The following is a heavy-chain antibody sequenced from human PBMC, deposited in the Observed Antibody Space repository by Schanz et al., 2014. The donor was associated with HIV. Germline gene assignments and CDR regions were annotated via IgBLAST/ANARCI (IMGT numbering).Heavy chain of an antibody. CDR3: ASLETGATYYYYYYMDV. V-gene: IGHV3-48*01. Sequence: VRLVETGGDLIQPGGSLRLSCAASGFTFSSYSMNWVRQAPGKGLEWVSYISSSSSTIYYADSVKGRFTISRDNAKNTLYLQMNSLRAEDTAVYYCASLETGATYYYYYYMDVWGQGTTVTVSS. D-gene: IGHD7-27*01. CDR2: ISSSSSTI. J-gene: IGHJ6*02. CDR1: GFTFSSYS.